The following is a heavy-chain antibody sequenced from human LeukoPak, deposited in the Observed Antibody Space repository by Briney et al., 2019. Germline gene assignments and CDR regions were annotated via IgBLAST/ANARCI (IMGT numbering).Heavy chain of an antibody. J-gene: IGHJ4*02. CDR1: GGTFSSYA. D-gene: IGHD3-10*01. CDR3: ARALLWFGEFDY. CDR2: IIPIFGTA. Sequence: SVKVSCKASGGTFSSYAISWVRQAPGQGLEWMGGIIPIFGTANYAQKFQGRVTITADGSTSTAYMELSSLRSEDTAVYYCARALLWFGEFDYWGQGTLVTVSS. V-gene: IGHV1-69*01.